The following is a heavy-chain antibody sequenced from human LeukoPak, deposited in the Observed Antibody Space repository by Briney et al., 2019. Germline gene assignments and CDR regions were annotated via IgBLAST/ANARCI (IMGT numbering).Heavy chain of an antibody. CDR2: ISSSSSYI. V-gene: IGHV3-21*01. Sequence: GGSLRPSCAASGFTFSSYSMNWVRQAPGKGLEWVSSISSSSSYIYYADSVKGRFTISRDNAKNTLYLQMNSLRAEDTAVYYCARSKGIGYDSSGYQDYWGQGTLVTVSS. J-gene: IGHJ4*02. D-gene: IGHD3-22*01. CDR3: ARSKGIGYDSSGYQDY. CDR1: GFTFSSYS.